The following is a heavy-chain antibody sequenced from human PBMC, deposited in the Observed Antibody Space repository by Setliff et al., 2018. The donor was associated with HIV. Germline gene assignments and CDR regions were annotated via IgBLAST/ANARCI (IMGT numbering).Heavy chain of an antibody. CDR1: GGTFSTYA. Sequence: SVKVSCKASGGTFSTYAISWVRQAPGQGLEWMGGIIPIFGTANYDQRFQGRVTITADESTSTAYMELSSLRSEDTAVYYCARSRSGWSSPFDYWGQGTLVTVSS. D-gene: IGHD6-19*01. CDR2: IIPIFGTA. V-gene: IGHV1-69*13. J-gene: IGHJ4*02. CDR3: ARSRSGWSSPFDY.